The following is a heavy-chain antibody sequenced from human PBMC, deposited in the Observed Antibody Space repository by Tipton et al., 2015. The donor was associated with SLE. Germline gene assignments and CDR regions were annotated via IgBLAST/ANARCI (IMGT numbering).Heavy chain of an antibody. CDR3: ARGLIASRPPYFDS. D-gene: IGHD6-6*01. CDR1: GGSIRRHY. J-gene: IGHJ4*02. Sequence: TLSLTCTVSGGSIRRHYWSWIRQPPGKGLEWIGYMYHSGSTKYNPSLKSRVNTSVDMSKNKFSLKMTSVTAADTAVYYCARGLIASRPPYFDSWGQGTLVIVSS. CDR2: MYHSGST. V-gene: IGHV4-59*08.